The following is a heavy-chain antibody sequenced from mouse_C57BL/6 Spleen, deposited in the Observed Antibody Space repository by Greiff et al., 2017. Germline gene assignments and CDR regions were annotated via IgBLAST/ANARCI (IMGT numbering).Heavy chain of an antibody. CDR1: GYTFTSYW. V-gene: IGHV1-72*01. CDR3: ARRGYYLEFAY. J-gene: IGHJ3*01. D-gene: IGHD1-1*01. Sequence: QVQLKQPGAELVKPGASVKLSCKASGYTFTSYWMHWVKQRPGRGLEWIGRIDPNSGGTKYNEEFKSKATLTVDKPSSTAYMQLSSLTSEASAVYYWARRGYYLEFAYWGQGTLVTVSA. CDR2: IDPNSGGT.